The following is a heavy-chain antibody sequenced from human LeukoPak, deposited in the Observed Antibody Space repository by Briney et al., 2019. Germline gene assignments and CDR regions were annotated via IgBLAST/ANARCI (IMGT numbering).Heavy chain of an antibody. D-gene: IGHD2-2*01. CDR1: GYTFISYG. Sequence: ASVKVSCKASGYTFISYGISWVRQAPGQGLEWMGWISAYNGNTNYAQKFQGRVTMTRDTSISTAYMELSRLRSDDTAVYYCARERGTLGYCSSTSCYENWFDPWGQGTLVTVSS. CDR3: ARERGTLGYCSSTSCYENWFDP. CDR2: ISAYNGNT. J-gene: IGHJ5*02. V-gene: IGHV1-18*01.